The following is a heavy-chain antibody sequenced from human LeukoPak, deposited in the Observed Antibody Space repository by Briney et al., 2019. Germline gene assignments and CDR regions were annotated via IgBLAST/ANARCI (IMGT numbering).Heavy chain of an antibody. CDR1: EGTFSSYA. CDR2: IIPIFGTA. D-gene: IGHD3-3*01. J-gene: IGHJ6*03. Sequence: SVKVSCKASEGTFSSYAISWVRQAPGQGLEWMGGIIPIFGTANSAQKFQGRVTITAYESTSTAYMERRARRSEATAVCYVARVRIKQILEWSAHDYYYYYMDVGGKGNTVTVS. CDR3: ARVRIKQILEWSAHDYYYYYMDV. V-gene: IGHV1-69*13.